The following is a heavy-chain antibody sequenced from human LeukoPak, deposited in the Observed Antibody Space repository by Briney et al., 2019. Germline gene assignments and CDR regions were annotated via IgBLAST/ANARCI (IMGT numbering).Heavy chain of an antibody. D-gene: IGHD6-13*01. Sequence: GGSLRLSCSASGFIISNYAMHWVRQAPGKGLEYVSAISADGGSTYYADSVKGRFTISRDTSKNTLYLQMSSLRAEDTAMYHCVKDLYKGDSASWFFFHYWGQGTLVTVSS. J-gene: IGHJ4*02. CDR3: VKDLYKGDSASWFFFHY. CDR2: ISADGGST. V-gene: IGHV3-64D*06. CDR1: GFIISNYA.